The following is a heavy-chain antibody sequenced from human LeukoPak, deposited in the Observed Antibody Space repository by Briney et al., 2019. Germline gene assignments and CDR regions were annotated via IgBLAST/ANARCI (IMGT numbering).Heavy chain of an antibody. Sequence: PGGSLRLSCAASGFTFSSYAMHWVRQAPGKGLEWVAVISYDGSNKYYADSVKGRFTISRDNSKNTLYLQMNSLRAEDTAVYYCARTDSSGWLNWFDPWGQGTLVTVSS. CDR3: ARTDSSGWLNWFDP. J-gene: IGHJ5*02. D-gene: IGHD6-19*01. CDR2: ISYDGSNK. V-gene: IGHV3-30*04. CDR1: GFTFSSYA.